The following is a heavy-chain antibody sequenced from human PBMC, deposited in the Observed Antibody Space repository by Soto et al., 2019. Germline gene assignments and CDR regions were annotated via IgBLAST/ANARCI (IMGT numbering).Heavy chain of an antibody. CDR3: AKEAPSVATFDY. V-gene: IGHV3-66*01. CDR1: GFTVSSNY. J-gene: IGHJ4*02. CDR2: IYSGGST. Sequence: GGSLRLSCAASGFTVSSNYMSWVRQAPGKGLEWVSLIYSGGSTFYADSVKGRFTISRDNSKNTLYLQMNSPRAEDTAVYYCAKEAPSVATFDYWGQGTLVTVSS. D-gene: IGHD5-12*01.